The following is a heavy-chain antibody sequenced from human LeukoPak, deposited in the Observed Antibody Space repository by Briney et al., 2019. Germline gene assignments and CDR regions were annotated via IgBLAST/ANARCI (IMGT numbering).Heavy chain of an antibody. Sequence: GGSLRLSCAASGFTFSSYGMHWVRQAPGKGLEWVAFIRYDGSNKYYADSVKGRFTISRDNSKNTLYLQMNSLRAEDTAVYYCAKDIGNYYGSGVDYWGQGTLVTVSS. CDR2: IRYDGSNK. D-gene: IGHD3-10*01. V-gene: IGHV3-30*02. J-gene: IGHJ4*02. CDR1: GFTFSSYG. CDR3: AKDIGNYYGSGVDY.